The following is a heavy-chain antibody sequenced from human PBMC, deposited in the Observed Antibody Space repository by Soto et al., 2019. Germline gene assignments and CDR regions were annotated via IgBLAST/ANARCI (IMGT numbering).Heavy chain of an antibody. CDR1: GGSISSYY. V-gene: IGHV4-59*01. Sequence: SETLSLTCTVSGGSISSYYWSWIRQPPGKGLEWIGYIYYSGSTNYNPSLKSRVTISVDTSKNQFSLKLSSVTAAGTAVYYCASYYDFWSGPGWFDPWGQGTLVTVSS. CDR2: IYYSGST. D-gene: IGHD3-3*01. CDR3: ASYYDFWSGPGWFDP. J-gene: IGHJ5*02.